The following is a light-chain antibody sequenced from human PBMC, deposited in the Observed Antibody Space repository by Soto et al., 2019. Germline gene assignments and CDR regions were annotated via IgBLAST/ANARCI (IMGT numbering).Light chain of an antibody. V-gene: IGKV1-12*01. Sequence: DIQLAQSPSSLSASVGDRVTITCRASQGISSWLAWYQQKLGKAPNLLIYDASTLQSGVPSRFSGSGSGTDFTLTISSLQPEDFATYYCQQSYSTPGTFGQGTKVDIK. J-gene: IGKJ1*01. CDR1: QGISSW. CDR3: QQSYSTPGT. CDR2: DAS.